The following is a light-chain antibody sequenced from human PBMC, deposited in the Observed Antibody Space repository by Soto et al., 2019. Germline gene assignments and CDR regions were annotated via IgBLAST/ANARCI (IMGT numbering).Light chain of an antibody. CDR1: QPISTY. CDR3: QRNITPWA. Sequence: DIQMTQSPSSLSASIGDGVTITCRASQPISTYLNWYQQRPGKAPKLLIHAASSLQSGVRSRFSGSGSGTDFTLAISGLQPEDSATYYCQRNITPWAFGQGTKVDI. CDR2: AAS. V-gene: IGKV1-39*01. J-gene: IGKJ1*01.